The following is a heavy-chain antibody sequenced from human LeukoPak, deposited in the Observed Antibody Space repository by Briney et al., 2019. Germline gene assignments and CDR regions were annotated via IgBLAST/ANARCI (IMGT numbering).Heavy chain of an antibody. J-gene: IGHJ4*02. CDR2: IKQDGSEK. D-gene: IGHD5-18*01. CDR3: ATHRGYSYGTAEDFDY. V-gene: IGHV3-7*01. Sequence: GGSLRLSCAASGFTFSIYGIHWVRQAPGKGLEWVANIKQDGSEKYYVDSVKGRFTISRDNAKNSLYLQMNSLRAEDTALYYCATHRGYSYGTAEDFDYWGQGTLVTVSS. CDR1: GFTFSIYG.